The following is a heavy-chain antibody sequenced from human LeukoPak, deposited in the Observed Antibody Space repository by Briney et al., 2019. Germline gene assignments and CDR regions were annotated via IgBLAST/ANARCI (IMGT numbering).Heavy chain of an antibody. V-gene: IGHV3-21*01. CDR2: ISSSSSYI. Sequence: GGSLRLSCAASGFTFSSYSMNWVRQAPGKGLEWVSSISSSSSYIYYADSVKGRFTISRDNAKNSLYLQINSLRAEDTAVYYCARDVRDDFWSGPYWGQGTLVTVSS. CDR3: ARDVRDDFWSGPY. CDR1: GFTFSSYS. J-gene: IGHJ4*02. D-gene: IGHD3-3*01.